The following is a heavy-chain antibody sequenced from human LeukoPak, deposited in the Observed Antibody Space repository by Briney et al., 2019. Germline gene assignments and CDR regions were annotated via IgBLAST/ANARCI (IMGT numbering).Heavy chain of an antibody. CDR2: IYYSKNT. V-gene: IGHV4-39*01. D-gene: IGHD5-18*01. J-gene: IGHJ4*02. CDR3: VSPRGFSYGYFDY. Sequence: GSLRLSCAASGFTFSNYGMHWIRQPPGKGLEWIGSIYYSKNTYYNPSLKSRVTISADTSKNQFSLTLGSVSATDTAVYYCVSPRGFSYGYFDYWGQGTLVTVSS. CDR1: GFTFSNYG.